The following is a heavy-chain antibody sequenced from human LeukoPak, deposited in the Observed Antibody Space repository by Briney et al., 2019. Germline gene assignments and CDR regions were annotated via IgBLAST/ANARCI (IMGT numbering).Heavy chain of an antibody. J-gene: IGHJ6*03. V-gene: IGHV3-30*02. CDR2: IRYDGTNK. CDR1: GFTFSSYG. Sequence: PGGSLRLSCAASGFTFSSYGMHWARQAPGKGLEWVAFIRYDGTNKYYADSVRGLFTISRDNSKNTLYLQMNSLRAEDTAVYYCAKTATVPHHYYYYMDVWGKGATVTVSS. D-gene: IGHD4-17*01. CDR3: AKTATVPHHYYYYMDV.